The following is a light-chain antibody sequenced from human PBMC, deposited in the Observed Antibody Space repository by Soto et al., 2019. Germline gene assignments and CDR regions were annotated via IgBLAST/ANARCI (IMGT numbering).Light chain of an antibody. J-gene: IGKJ5*01. CDR2: GAS. CDR3: QVYNNGPPG. Sequence: DIQLTQSPSSLSASVGDRSTSTCLYSQGIENYLAWYQHKPGKVPKLLIYGASTLQSRVPYRFSGGGSGTEFTLTISGLQIEDLAIYYCQVYNNGPPGFGQGTRLEIK. V-gene: IGKV1-27*01. CDR1: QGIENY.